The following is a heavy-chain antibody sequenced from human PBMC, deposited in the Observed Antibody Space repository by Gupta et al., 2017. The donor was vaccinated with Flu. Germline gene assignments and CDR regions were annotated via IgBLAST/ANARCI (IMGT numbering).Heavy chain of an antibody. CDR2: VGYSGNT. CDR3: AGRFSDGKNLDY. Sequence: QLQLQESGPGLVKPSETLSLICTVSGGSISDTSYYWGWIRQPPGKGLEWIGNVGYSGNTFYNRSLKSRVTISVDTSKKQVSLKPRFVHVADTAVYYWAGRFSDGKNLDYWGHGSLVNVTS. J-gene: IGHJ4*01. CDR1: GGSISDTSYY. D-gene: IGHD1-26*01. V-gene: IGHV4-39*01.